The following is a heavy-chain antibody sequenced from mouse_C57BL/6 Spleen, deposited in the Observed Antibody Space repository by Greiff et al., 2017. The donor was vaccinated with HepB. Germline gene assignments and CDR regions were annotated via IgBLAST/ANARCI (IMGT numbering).Heavy chain of an antibody. Sequence: VKLQQSGPELVKPGASVKISCKASGYAFSSSWMNWVKQRPGKGLEWIGRIYPGDGDTNYNGKFKGKATLTADKSSSTAYMQLSSLTSEDSAVYFCARELGAAYWGQGTLVTVSA. CDR2: IYPGDGDT. V-gene: IGHV1-82*01. CDR3: ARELGAAY. J-gene: IGHJ3*01. D-gene: IGHD4-1*01. CDR1: GYAFSSSW.